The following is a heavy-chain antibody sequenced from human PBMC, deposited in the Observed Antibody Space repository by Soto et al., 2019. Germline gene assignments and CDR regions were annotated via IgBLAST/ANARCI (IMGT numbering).Heavy chain of an antibody. V-gene: IGHV1-69*01. CDR2: IIPIFGTA. Sequence: QEQLVQSGAEVKKPGSSVKVSCKSSGGTFSSYAINWVRQAPGQGLEWMGGIIPIFGTANYAQNFQDRVTITADVSTNTAYMELSSQRSADTAMYYCARENRYFFYGMDVWGQGTTVTVSS. CDR1: GGTFSSYA. J-gene: IGHJ6*02. CDR3: ARENRYFFYGMDV.